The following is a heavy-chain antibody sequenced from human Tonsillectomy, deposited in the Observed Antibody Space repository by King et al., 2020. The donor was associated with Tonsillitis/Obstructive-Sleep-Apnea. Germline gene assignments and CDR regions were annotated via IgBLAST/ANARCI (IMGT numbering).Heavy chain of an antibody. CDR1: GFTFSSYS. D-gene: IGHD3-22*01. CDR3: AREMYYYDSSGSLDY. Sequence: VQLVESGGGLVKPGGSLRLSCAASGFTFSSYSMNWVRQAPGKGLEWVSSISSSSSYIYYADSVKGRFTISRDNAKNSLYLQMNSLGAEDTAVYYCAREMYYYDSSGSLDYWGQGTLVTVSS. CDR2: ISSSSSYI. V-gene: IGHV3-21*01. J-gene: IGHJ4*02.